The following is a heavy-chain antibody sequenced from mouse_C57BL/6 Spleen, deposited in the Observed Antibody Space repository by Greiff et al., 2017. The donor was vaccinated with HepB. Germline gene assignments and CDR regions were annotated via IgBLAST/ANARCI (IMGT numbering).Heavy chain of an antibody. CDR3: ARKGYDGGFYAMDY. V-gene: IGHV1-59*01. CDR1: GYTFTSYW. Sequence: QVQLQQPGAELVRPGTSVKLSCKASGYTFTSYWMHWVKQRPGQGLEWIGVIDPSDSYTNYNQKFKGKATLTVDTSSSTAYMQLSSLTSEDSAVYYCARKGYDGGFYAMDYWGQGTSVTVSS. J-gene: IGHJ4*01. D-gene: IGHD2-14*01. CDR2: IDPSDSYT.